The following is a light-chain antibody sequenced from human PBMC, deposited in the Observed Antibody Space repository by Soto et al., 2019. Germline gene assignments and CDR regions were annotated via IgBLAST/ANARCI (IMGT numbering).Light chain of an antibody. CDR3: QQYNSALPLT. Sequence: DIQMTQSPSSLSASVGDRVTITCRASQGISSYLAWYQQKPGKVPKLLIYAASTLQSGVPSRFSGSGSGTDFTLTISSLQPEDVATYYCQQYNSALPLTFGGGTKVEIK. CDR2: AAS. CDR1: QGISSY. J-gene: IGKJ4*01. V-gene: IGKV1-27*01.